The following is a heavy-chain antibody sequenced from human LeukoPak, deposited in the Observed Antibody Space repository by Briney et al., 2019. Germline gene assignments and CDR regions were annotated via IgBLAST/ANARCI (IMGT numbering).Heavy chain of an antibody. CDR1: GFTFSSYA. CDR2: ISGSGGST. V-gene: IGHV3-23*01. J-gene: IGHJ1*01. CDR3: AKYPSGAYDFWSGYYHAEYFQH. Sequence: GGSLRLSCAASGFTFSSYAMSWVRQAPGKGLEWVSAISGSGGSTYYADSVKGRFTISRDNSKNTLCLQMNSLRAEDTAVYYCAKYPSGAYDFWSGYYHAEYFQHWGQGTLVTVSS. D-gene: IGHD3-3*01.